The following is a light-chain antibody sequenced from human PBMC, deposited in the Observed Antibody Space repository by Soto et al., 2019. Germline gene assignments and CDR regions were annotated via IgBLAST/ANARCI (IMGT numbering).Light chain of an antibody. CDR2: DAS. Sequence: DIQMTQSPSTLSASVGDRVTITCRASQSISSWLAWYQQKPGKAPKLLIYDASSLESGVPSRFSGSGSGTEFTLTISSLQPDDFATYYCQKYNSYPLTCGVGTKVEIK. CDR3: QKYNSYPLT. CDR1: QSISSW. V-gene: IGKV1-5*01. J-gene: IGKJ4*01.